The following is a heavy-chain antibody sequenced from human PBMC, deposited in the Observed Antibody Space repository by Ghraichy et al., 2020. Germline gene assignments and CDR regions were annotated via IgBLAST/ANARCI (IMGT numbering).Heavy chain of an antibody. CDR1: GFTFSSDS. CDR2: ISSSSSSI. D-gene: IGHD1-20*01. Sequence: GGSLRLSCAASGFTFSSDSMNWVRQAPGKGLEWVSSISSSSSSIYYADSLKGRFTISRDKNKNSLYLQMNSLRAEDTALYYCARNLYGITASYYYYGMDVWCQESTVAVS. V-gene: IGHV3-21*01. CDR3: ARNLYGITASYYYYGMDV. J-gene: IGHJ6*02.